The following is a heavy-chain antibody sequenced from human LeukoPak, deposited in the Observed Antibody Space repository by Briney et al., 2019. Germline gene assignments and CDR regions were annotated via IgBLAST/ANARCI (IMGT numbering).Heavy chain of an antibody. J-gene: IGHJ5*02. CDR3: ARHYGP. V-gene: IGHV4-34*01. Sequence: SETLSLICAVYGGSFSGYYWSWIRQPPGKGLEGIGSIYGSGGPSSTPPLKSRVPISVDTSKNQFSLKLNSVTAADTAVYYCARHYGPWGQGTLVTVSS. CDR1: GGSFSGYY. CDR2: IYGSGGP. D-gene: IGHD3-16*01.